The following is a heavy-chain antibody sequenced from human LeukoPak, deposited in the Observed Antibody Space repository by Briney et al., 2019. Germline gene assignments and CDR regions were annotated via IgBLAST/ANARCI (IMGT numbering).Heavy chain of an antibody. CDR3: ARVGLGKETFDF. D-gene: IGHD1-26*01. Sequence: ASVKVSCKASGYTFTGYYMHWVRQAPGQGLAWMGWINPNSGGTNSAHKFQGRVTMTRDTSISTAYMELSGLTSDDTAIYYCARVGLGKETFDFWGQGTLVTVSS. CDR1: GYTFTGYY. CDR2: INPNSGGT. V-gene: IGHV1-2*07. J-gene: IGHJ4*02.